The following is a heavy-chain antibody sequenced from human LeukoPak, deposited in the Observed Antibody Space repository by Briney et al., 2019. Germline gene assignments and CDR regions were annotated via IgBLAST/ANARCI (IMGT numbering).Heavy chain of an antibody. D-gene: IGHD4-17*01. CDR2: ISGDGRTT. V-gene: IGHV3-74*01. J-gene: IGHJ5*02. Sequence: GGSLRLSCAASGFTFSSYSMNWVRQAPGKGLVWVSCISGDGRTTNYADSVKGRFTISRDNAKNTLYLQMNSLSAEDTAVYYCARDEPTVTTGPPVGSWGQGTLVTVSS. CDR1: GFTFSSYS. CDR3: ARDEPTVTTGPPVGS.